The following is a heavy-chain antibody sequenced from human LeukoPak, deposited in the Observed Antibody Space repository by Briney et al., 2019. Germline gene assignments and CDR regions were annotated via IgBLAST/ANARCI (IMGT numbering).Heavy chain of an antibody. CDR2: IYYSGST. V-gene: IGHV4-39*07. J-gene: IGHJ6*03. Sequence: SETLSLTCTVSGGSISSSSYYWGWIRQPPGKGLEWIGSIYYSGSTYYNPSLKSRVTISVDTSKNQFSLKLSSETAADTAVYYCARGYSNHYYYYYYMDVWGKGTTVTVSS. CDR3: ARGYSNHYYYYYYMDV. D-gene: IGHD4-11*01. CDR1: GGSISSSSYY.